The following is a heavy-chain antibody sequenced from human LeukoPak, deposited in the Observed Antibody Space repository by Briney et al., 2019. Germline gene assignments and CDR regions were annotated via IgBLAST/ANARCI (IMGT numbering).Heavy chain of an antibody. CDR1: GFTLSRFA. CDR3: EREAVSGYYRTVDY. V-gene: IGHV3-30-3*01. J-gene: IGHJ4*02. D-gene: IGHD2-15*01. Sequence: GRSLTLSCTASGFTLSRFAMHWVRQAPGKGLEWLGHMSDDGSEKHYVDSVRGRFTISRDPSKNTLYLEMTSLRTEDTAVYYCEREAVSGYYRTVDYWGQGTPVTVSS. CDR2: MSDDGSEK.